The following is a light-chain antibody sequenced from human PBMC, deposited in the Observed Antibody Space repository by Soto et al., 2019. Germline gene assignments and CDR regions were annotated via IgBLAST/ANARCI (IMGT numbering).Light chain of an antibody. CDR3: CSYAGSWRV. Sequence: QSALTQPASVSGSPGQSITISCTGTSSDVGSYNLVSWYQQHPGKAPKLMIYEGSKRPSGVSNRFSGSKSGNTASLTISGLQAEDEADYYCCSYAGSWRVFGGGTKLTV. J-gene: IGLJ3*02. V-gene: IGLV2-23*01. CDR2: EGS. CDR1: SSDVGSYNL.